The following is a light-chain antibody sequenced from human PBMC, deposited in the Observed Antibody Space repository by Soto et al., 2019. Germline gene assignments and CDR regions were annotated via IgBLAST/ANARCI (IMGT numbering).Light chain of an antibody. J-gene: IGKJ1*01. V-gene: IGKV1-39*01. CDR1: QSIDKY. CDR2: TAS. CDR3: QQSYTTPRT. Sequence: DIQLTQSPSSLFASVGDRVSVTCRASQSIDKYLNWYQQKPGKAPKLLIYTASTLQSGVPSRFSGSGSGTDFTLTISSLQREDFASYYCQQSYTTPRTFGQGTKVEIK.